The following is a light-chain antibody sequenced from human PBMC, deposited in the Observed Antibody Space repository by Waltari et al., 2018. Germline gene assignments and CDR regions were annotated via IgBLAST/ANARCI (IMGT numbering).Light chain of an antibody. CDR3: QQSFKTPYT. Sequence: DIQMTQSPSSLSASVGDRVTITCRASQSISNYLNWYQQNSGKAPDLLIYSASNLQNGVPSRFSGSGSGTEFTLTISSLQPEDFATYYCQQSFKTPYTFGQGTNLDIK. CDR2: SAS. CDR1: QSISNY. V-gene: IGKV1-39*01. J-gene: IGKJ2*01.